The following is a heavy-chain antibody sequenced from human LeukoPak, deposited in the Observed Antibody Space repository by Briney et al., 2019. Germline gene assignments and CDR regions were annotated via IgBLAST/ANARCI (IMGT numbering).Heavy chain of an antibody. CDR2: IYNGGST. CDR1: GFTVSSNY. J-gene: IGHJ3*02. D-gene: IGHD6-19*01. CDR3: ARESSGWAAFDI. V-gene: IGHV3-53*01. Sequence: PGGSLRLSCAASGFTVSSNYMSWVRQAPGRGLEWVSLIYNGGSTYYADSVRGRFTVSRDNSKNTLYLQLYNLRAEDTAVYYCARESSGWAAFDIWGQGTVVTVSS.